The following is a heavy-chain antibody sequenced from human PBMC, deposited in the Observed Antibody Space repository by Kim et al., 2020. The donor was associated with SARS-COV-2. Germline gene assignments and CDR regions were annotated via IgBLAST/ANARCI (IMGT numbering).Heavy chain of an antibody. D-gene: IGHD2-15*01. J-gene: IGHJ4*02. CDR2: INGGNGDT. CDR1: GYTFRSYA. V-gene: IGHV1-3*01. Sequence: ASVKVSCKASGYTFRSYAMHWVRQAPGQRREWMGWINGGNGDTKYSEKFQGRVTITRDTSATTAYMELSSLRSEDTAVYYCARGIAVAATSDYWGQGTLVTVSS. CDR3: ARGIAVAATSDY.